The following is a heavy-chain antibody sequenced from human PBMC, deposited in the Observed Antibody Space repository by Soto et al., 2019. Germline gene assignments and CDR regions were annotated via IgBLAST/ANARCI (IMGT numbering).Heavy chain of an antibody. CDR2: ISYSGST. D-gene: IGHD1-20*01. V-gene: IGHV4-31*03. J-gene: IGHJ5*02. CDR3: AMLSITSNGGWFDP. CDR1: GGSINSGNHY. Sequence: SETLSLTCTVSGGSINSGNHYWNWIRQHPGKGLEWIGYISYSGSTSYNPSLRSRVTISVDTSKNQFSLKLSSVTAADTAVFYCAMLSITSNGGWFDPWGQGTLVTVSS.